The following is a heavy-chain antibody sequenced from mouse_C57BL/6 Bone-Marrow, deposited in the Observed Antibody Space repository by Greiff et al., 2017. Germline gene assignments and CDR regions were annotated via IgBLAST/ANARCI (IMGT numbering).Heavy chain of an antibody. Sequence: VQLQQSGPELVKPGASVKISCKASGYTFTDYYMNWVKQSHGKSLEWIGDINPNNGGTSYNQKFKGKATLTVDKSSSTDYMELRSLTSEDSAVYYCARYGGVADWYFDVWGTGTTVTVSS. CDR3: ARYGGVADWYFDV. J-gene: IGHJ1*03. CDR1: GYTFTDYY. V-gene: IGHV1-26*01. D-gene: IGHD1-1*02. CDR2: INPNNGGT.